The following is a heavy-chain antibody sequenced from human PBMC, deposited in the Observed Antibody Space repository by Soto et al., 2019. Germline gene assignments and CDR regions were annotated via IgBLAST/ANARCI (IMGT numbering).Heavy chain of an antibody. V-gene: IGHV1-18*01. CDR3: ARERRLRFLEWLSHYYYYGMDV. Sequence: ASVKVSCKASGYTFTSYGISWVRQAPGQGLEWMGWISAYNGNTNYAQKLQGRVTMTTDTSTSTAYMELRSLGSDDTAVYYCARERRLRFLEWLSHYYYYGMDVWGQGTTVTVSS. D-gene: IGHD3-3*01. J-gene: IGHJ6*02. CDR2: ISAYNGNT. CDR1: GYTFTSYG.